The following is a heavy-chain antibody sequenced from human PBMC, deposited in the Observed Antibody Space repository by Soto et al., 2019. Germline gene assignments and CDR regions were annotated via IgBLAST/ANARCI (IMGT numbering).Heavy chain of an antibody. V-gene: IGHV1-18*01. CDR2: ISAYNGNT. D-gene: IGHD6-13*01. CDR3: PRSRIAAAANFDY. Sequence: QVQLVQSGAEVKKPGASVKVSCKASGYTFTSYGISWVRQAPGQGLEWMGWISAYNGNTNYAQKLQGRVTMTTDTSTSPAYMELRSLGTDDTVVYYCPRSRIAAAANFDYWGQGTLVTVCS. J-gene: IGHJ4*02. CDR1: GYTFTSYG.